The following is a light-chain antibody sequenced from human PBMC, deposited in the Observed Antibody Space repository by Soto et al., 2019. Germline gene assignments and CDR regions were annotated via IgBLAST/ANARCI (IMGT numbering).Light chain of an antibody. CDR2: KAS. CDR1: QSISSW. J-gene: IGKJ1*01. Sequence: DIQMTQSPSTLSASVGHRVTITCRAIQSISSWLAWYQQKPGKAPNLLIYKASNLQSGVPSRFSGSGSGTEFTLTISSLQPDDFATYYCQQYNSYSETFGQGTKVEI. V-gene: IGKV1-5*03. CDR3: QQYNSYSET.